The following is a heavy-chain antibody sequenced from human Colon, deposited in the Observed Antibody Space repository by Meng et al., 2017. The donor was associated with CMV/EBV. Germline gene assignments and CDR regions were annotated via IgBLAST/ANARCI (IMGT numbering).Heavy chain of an antibody. Sequence: GGSLRLSCAVSGFTFSTYWMTWVRQAPGKGREWVVSMSHDGSEEDYLDSVRGRFTVSRDNAQDSVYLQMNSLRVEDTASYCCAGDRGPSTLDYWGQGTLVTVSS. D-gene: IGHD2-2*01. CDR2: MSHDGSEE. CDR3: AGDRGPSTLDY. J-gene: IGHJ4*02. CDR1: GFTFSTYW. V-gene: IGHV3-7*01.